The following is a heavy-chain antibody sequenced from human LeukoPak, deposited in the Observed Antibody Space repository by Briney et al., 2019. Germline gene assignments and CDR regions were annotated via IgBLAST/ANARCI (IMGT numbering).Heavy chain of an antibody. Sequence: PGGSLRLSCAASGFTFSNYAMSWVRQAPGKGLVWVAVISYDGSNKYYADSVKGRFTISRDNSENTLYLQMNSLRAEDTAVYYCARFPPTIAVAHSSCWGQGTLVTVSS. J-gene: IGHJ4*02. CDR2: ISYDGSNK. D-gene: IGHD6-19*01. CDR1: GFTFSNYA. V-gene: IGHV3-30*04. CDR3: ARFPPTIAVAHSSC.